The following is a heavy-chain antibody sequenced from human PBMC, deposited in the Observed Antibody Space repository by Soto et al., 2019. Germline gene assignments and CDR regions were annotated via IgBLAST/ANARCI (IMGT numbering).Heavy chain of an antibody. CDR3: AGITMIVVGAYGMDV. V-gene: IGHV1-24*01. CDR1: GYTLTELS. Sequence: ASVKVSCKVSGYTLTELSMHWVRQAPGKGLEWMGGFDPEDAEIIYAQKFQGRVTMTEDTSTDTAYMELSSLRSEDTAVYYCAGITMIVVGAYGMDVWGKGPRSPSPQ. D-gene: IGHD3-22*01. J-gene: IGHJ6*01. CDR2: FDPEDAEI.